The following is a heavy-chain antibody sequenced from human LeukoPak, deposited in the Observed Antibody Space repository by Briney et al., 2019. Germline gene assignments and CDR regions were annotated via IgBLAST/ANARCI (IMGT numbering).Heavy chain of an antibody. V-gene: IGHV4-4*02. Sequence: SETLSLTCAVSGGSITSSNWWSWVRQPPGKGLEWIGEIYHSGSTNYNPSLKSRVTISIDKSDNQFSLKLSSVTAADTAVYYCARVVGSGSLIFDYWGQGTLVTVSS. CDR1: GGSITSSNW. J-gene: IGHJ4*02. D-gene: IGHD3-10*01. CDR3: ARVVGSGSLIFDY. CDR2: IYHSGST.